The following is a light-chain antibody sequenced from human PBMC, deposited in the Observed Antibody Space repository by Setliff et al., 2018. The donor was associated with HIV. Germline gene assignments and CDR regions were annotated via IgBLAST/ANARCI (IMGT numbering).Light chain of an antibody. CDR1: SSDVGGYSY. CDR3: WAYAGTYTYV. V-gene: IGLV2-11*01. Sequence: QSALAQPASVSGSPGQSITISCTGTSSDVGGYSYVSWYQQHPGKAPKLIIYYVNQRPSGVPDRFSGSKSGSTASLTIAGLQADDEADYYCWAYAGTYTYVFGTGTKVTVL. J-gene: IGLJ1*01. CDR2: YVN.